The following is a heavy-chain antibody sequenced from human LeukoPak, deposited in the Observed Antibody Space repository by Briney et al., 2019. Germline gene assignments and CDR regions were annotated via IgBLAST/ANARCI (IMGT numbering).Heavy chain of an antibody. CDR2: IYYSGST. CDR3: AKDDSSGYYPYYFDY. V-gene: IGHV4-39*07. CDR1: GGSISSSSYY. Sequence: PSETLSLTCTVSGGSISSSSYYWGWIRQPPGKGLEWIGSIYYSGSTYYNPSLKSRVTISVDTSKNQFSLKLSSVTAADTAVYYCAKDDSSGYYPYYFDYWGQGTLVTVSS. D-gene: IGHD3-22*01. J-gene: IGHJ4*02.